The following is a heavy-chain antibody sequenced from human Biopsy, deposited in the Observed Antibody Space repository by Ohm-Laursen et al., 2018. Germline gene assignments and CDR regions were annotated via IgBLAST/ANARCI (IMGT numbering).Heavy chain of an antibody. J-gene: IGHJ4*02. Sequence: ASVKVSCKASGYKFTSYGMSWVRQAPGQGFEWMGRISGYNGNTNYAQKFQGRITMTIDAATSTGYMDLRSLKSDDTAVFYCARIAAAGWDDYWGQGTLVTVSS. CDR3: ARIAAAGWDDY. CDR2: ISGYNGNT. CDR1: GYKFTSYG. V-gene: IGHV1-18*01. D-gene: IGHD6-25*01.